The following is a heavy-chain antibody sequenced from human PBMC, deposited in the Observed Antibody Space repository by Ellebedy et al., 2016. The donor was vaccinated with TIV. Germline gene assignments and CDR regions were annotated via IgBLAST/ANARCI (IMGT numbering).Heavy chain of an antibody. J-gene: IGHJ4*02. CDR1: GDTFTNFD. CDR3: ARYISGSGFHH. CDR2: MNPHGNT. D-gene: IGHD5-18*01. V-gene: IGHV1-8*02. Sequence: ASVKVSXXASGDTFTNFDINWVRQAAGQGLEWMGWMNPHGNTGYAQKFLGRVTLSRDTSISTAYMELSSLRSEDTAVYYCARYISGSGFHHWGRGTLVTVSS.